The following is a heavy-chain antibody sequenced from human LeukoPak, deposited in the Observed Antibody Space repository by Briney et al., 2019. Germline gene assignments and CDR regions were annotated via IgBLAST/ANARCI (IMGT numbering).Heavy chain of an antibody. CDR1: GFTFTNAL. CDR3: VSASDFGVGYGMDV. V-gene: IGHV3-74*01. Sequence: GGSLRLSCAASGFTFTNALMHRVRQAPGKGLVWVSRIISDGSSTIYADSVKGRFTISRDNAKNTLYLQMNSLRAEDTAVYYCVSASDFGVGYGMDVWGQGTTVTVSS. J-gene: IGHJ6*02. D-gene: IGHD3-3*01. CDR2: IISDGSST.